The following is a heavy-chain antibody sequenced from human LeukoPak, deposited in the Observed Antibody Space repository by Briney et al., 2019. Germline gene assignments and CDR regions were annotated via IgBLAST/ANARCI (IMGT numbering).Heavy chain of an antibody. Sequence: SETLSLTCAVSGYSISSGYYWGWIRQPPGQGLEWIGSIYHSGSTYYNPSLKSRVTISVDTSKNQFSLKLSSVTGADTAVYYCAMIVVVPAAIPYWYFDLWGRGTLVTVSS. D-gene: IGHD2-2*01. CDR1: GYSISSGYY. V-gene: IGHV4-38-2*01. J-gene: IGHJ2*01. CDR3: AMIVVVPAAIPYWYFDL. CDR2: IYHSGST.